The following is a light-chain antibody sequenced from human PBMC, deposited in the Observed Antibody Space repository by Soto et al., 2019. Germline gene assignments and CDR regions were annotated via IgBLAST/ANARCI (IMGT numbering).Light chain of an antibody. CDR1: QSVNHRY. CDR3: QQYDNFPRT. CDR2: GVS. J-gene: IGKJ1*01. V-gene: IGKV3-20*01. Sequence: ENVLTQSPGTLSLSPGERATLSCRASQSVNHRYLGWYQQKPGQAPRLLIYGVSNRATGVPDRFSGSGSGTDFTLTISRLEPGDFAVYYCQQYDNFPRTFGQGTKVEIK.